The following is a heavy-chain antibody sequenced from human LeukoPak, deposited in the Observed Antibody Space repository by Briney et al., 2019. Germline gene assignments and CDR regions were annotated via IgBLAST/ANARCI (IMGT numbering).Heavy chain of an antibody. J-gene: IGHJ1*01. Sequence: SETLSLTCTVSGGSISSSSYYWGWIRQPPGKGLEWIGSIYYSGSTYYNPSLKSRVTISVDTSKNQFSLKLSSVTAADTAVYYCARGLRYYDYVWGSYRPPHENEYFQHWGQGTLVTVSS. CDR2: IYYSGST. CDR3: ARGLRYYDYVWGSYRPPHENEYFQH. D-gene: IGHD3-16*02. V-gene: IGHV4-39*07. CDR1: GGSISSSSYY.